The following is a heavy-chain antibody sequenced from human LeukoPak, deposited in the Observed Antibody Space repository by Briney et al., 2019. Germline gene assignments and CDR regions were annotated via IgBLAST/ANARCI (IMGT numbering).Heavy chain of an antibody. Sequence: ASLKVSCKASGYTFTGYYIHWVRPAPGQGLEWMGWINPNSGGTKYAQKFQGRVTMTRDTSISTAYMELSRLKSDDTAVHYCARGGSAGITPCRYWGQGTLVTVSS. D-gene: IGHD3-10*01. V-gene: IGHV1-2*02. CDR2: INPNSGGT. CDR3: ARGGSAGITPCRY. J-gene: IGHJ4*02. CDR1: GYTFTGYY.